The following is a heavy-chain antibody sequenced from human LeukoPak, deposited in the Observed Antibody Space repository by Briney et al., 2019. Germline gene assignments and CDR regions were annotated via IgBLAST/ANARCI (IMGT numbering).Heavy chain of an antibody. V-gene: IGHV4-38-2*02. CDR2: IYHSGST. Sequence: SEILSLTCTVSGYSISSGYYWGWIRQPPGKGLEWIGSIYHSGSTYYNPSLKSRVTISVDTSKNQFSLKLSSVTAADTAVYYCARDVWFDPWGQGTLVTVSS. CDR3: ARDVWFDP. CDR1: GYSISSGYY. J-gene: IGHJ5*02.